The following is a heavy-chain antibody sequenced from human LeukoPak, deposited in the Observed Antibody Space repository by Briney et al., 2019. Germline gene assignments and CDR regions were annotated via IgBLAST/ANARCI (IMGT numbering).Heavy chain of an antibody. CDR1: GGSISSSSYY. V-gene: IGHV4-39*02. J-gene: IGHJ5*02. D-gene: IGHD1-14*01. CDR2: IYYSGST. Sequence: PSETLSLTCTVSGGSISSSSYYWGWIRQPPGKGLEWIGSIYYSGSTYYNPSLKSRVTISVDTSKNQFSLKLSSVTAADTAVYYCARERTEEPDWFDPWGQGTLVTVSS. CDR3: ARERTEEPDWFDP.